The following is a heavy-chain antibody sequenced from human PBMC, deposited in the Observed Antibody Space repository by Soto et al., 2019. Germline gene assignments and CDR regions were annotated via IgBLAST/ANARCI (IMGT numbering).Heavy chain of an antibody. CDR1: GFTFSSYA. CDR3: AKGIFPITIFGVVPTYYYYYGMDV. J-gene: IGHJ6*02. CDR2: ISGSGGST. V-gene: IGHV3-23*01. D-gene: IGHD3-3*01. Sequence: GGSLRLSCAASGFTFSSYAMSWVRQAPGKGLEWVSAISGSGGSTYYADSVKGRFTISRDNSKNALYLQMNSLRAEDTAVYYCAKGIFPITIFGVVPTYYYYYGMDVWGQGTTVTVSS.